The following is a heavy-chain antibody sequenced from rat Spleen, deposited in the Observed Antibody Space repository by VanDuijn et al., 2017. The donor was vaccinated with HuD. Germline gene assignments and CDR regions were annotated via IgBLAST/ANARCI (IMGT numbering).Heavy chain of an antibody. J-gene: IGHJ2*01. Sequence: EVQLVESDGGLVQPGRSLKLSCAASGFTFSDYYMAWVRQAPTKGLEWVATISYVGSSTYYRDSVKGRFTISRDNAKGTLYLQMDSLRSEDTATYYCARHWDYYSGLDYWGQGVMVTVSS. CDR2: ISYVGSST. D-gene: IGHD1-1*01. CDR1: GFTFSDYY. V-gene: IGHV5-29*01. CDR3: ARHWDYYSGLDY.